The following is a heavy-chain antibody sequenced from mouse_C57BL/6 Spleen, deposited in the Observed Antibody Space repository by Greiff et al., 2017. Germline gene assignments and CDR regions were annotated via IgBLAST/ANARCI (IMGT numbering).Heavy chain of an antibody. J-gene: IGHJ4*01. Sequence: EVKLVESGGGLVKPGGSLKLSCAASGFTFSDYGMHWVRQAPEKGLEWVAYISSGSSTIYYADTVKGRFTISRDNAKNTLFLQMTSLRSEDTAMYYCARFQYGYDDYAMDYWGQGTSVTVSS. CDR2: ISSGSSTI. CDR1: GFTFSDYG. CDR3: ARFQYGYDDYAMDY. D-gene: IGHD2-2*01. V-gene: IGHV5-17*01.